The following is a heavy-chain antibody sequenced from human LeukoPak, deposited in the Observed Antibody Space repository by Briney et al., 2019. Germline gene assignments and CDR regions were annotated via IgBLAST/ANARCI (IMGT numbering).Heavy chain of an antibody. CDR3: ARDSVEWYIFDY. CDR1: GSTFSSYW. V-gene: IGHV3-74*01. D-gene: IGHD3-3*01. CDR2: TNRDGSST. J-gene: IGHJ4*02. Sequence: GGSLRLSCAASGSTFSSYWMHWVRQAPGKGPVWVARTNRDGSSTAYADSVKGRFTISKDNAKNTVYLLMNSLRAEDTAVYYCARDSVEWYIFDYWGQGTLVTVSS.